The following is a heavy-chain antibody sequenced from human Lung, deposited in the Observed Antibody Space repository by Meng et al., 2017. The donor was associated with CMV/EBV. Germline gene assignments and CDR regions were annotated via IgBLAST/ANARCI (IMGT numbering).Heavy chain of an antibody. J-gene: IGHJ4*02. Sequence: SETLSLXCTVSGYSISSGYYWGWIRQPPGKGLEWIGSIYHSGSTYYNPSLKSRVTISVDTSKNQFSLKLSSVTAADTAVYYCARDNWNYDQKLFDYWGGGXLVTVSS. CDR2: IYHSGST. V-gene: IGHV4-38-2*02. D-gene: IGHD1-7*01. CDR1: GYSISSGYY. CDR3: ARDNWNYDQKLFDY.